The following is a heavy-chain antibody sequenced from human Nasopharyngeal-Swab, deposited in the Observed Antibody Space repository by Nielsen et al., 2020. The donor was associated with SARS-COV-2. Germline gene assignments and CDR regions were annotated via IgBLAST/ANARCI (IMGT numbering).Heavy chain of an antibody. J-gene: IGHJ5*02. CDR2: INHSGST. D-gene: IGHD3-22*01. Sequence: PGKGLEWIGEINHSGSTNYNPSLKSRVTISVDTSKNQFSLNLNSVTAADTAVYFCATRGSHHGTSGYYNTWFDPWGQGTLVTVSS. CDR3: ATRGSHHGTSGYYNTWFDP. V-gene: IGHV4-34*01.